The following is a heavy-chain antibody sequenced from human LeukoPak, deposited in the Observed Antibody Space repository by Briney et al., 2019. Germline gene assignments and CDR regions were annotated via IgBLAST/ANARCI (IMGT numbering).Heavy chain of an antibody. V-gene: IGHV4-61*01. CDR1: DGSFSSGSDY. CDR3: ARSGDTYVYWAFDL. J-gene: IGHJ3*01. CDR2: IYNSGRT. Sequence: SETLSLTCTVSDGSFSSGSDYWGWIRQAPGRGLEWIGYIYNSGRTNYSPSLKSRVTISVDTSKNQFSLKLTSVTTADTALYYCARSGDTYVYWAFDLWGQGTMVTVSS. D-gene: IGHD3/OR15-3a*01.